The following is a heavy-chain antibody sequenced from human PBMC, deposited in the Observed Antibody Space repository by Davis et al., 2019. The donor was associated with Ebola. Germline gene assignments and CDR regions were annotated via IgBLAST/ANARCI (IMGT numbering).Heavy chain of an antibody. CDR3: ARVEAPYYFDY. CDR2: IIPVFGIP. D-gene: IGHD1-1*01. CDR1: GGTFRSYA. J-gene: IGHJ4*02. V-gene: IGHV1-69*10. Sequence: SVKVSCKASGGTFRSYAISWVRQAPGQGLDWLGGIIPVFGIPKYAQKLQGRVTITTDTSTSTAYMDLRSLRSDDTAVYYCARVEAPYYFDYWGQGTLVTVSS.